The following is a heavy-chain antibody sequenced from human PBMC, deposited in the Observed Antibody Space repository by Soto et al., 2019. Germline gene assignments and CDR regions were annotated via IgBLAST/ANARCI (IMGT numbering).Heavy chain of an antibody. D-gene: IGHD3-9*01. J-gene: IGHJ5*02. V-gene: IGHV1-3*01. CDR3: ARDYDILGWFDP. CDR1: GYTFTSYA. CDR2: INAGNGNT. Sequence: ASVKVSCKASGYTFTSYAMHWVRQAPGQRLEWMGWINAGNGNTKYSQKFQGRVTITRDTSASTAYMELSSLRSEDTAVYYCARDYDILGWFDPWGRGTLVTVSS.